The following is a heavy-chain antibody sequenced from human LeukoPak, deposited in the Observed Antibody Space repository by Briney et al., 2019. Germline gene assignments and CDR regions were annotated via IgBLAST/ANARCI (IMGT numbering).Heavy chain of an antibody. Sequence: GESLKISCKGSGYNFTSYWIGWVRQMPGKGLEWMGIIYPGDSDTRYSPSFQGQVTISADKSISTAYLQWSSLKASDTAMYYCARQGGDYYDSSGYNAFDIWGQGTMVTVSS. CDR3: ARQGGDYYDSSGYNAFDI. J-gene: IGHJ3*02. V-gene: IGHV5-51*01. D-gene: IGHD3-22*01. CDR1: GYNFTSYW. CDR2: IYPGDSDT.